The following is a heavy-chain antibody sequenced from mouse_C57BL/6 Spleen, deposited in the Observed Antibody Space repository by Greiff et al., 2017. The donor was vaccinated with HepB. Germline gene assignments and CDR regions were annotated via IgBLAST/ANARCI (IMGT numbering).Heavy chain of an antibody. V-gene: IGHV2-2*01. CDR2: IWSGGST. J-gene: IGHJ4*01. CDR1: GFSLTSYG. Sequence: QVQLQQSGPGLVQPSQSLSITCTVSGFSLTSYGVHWVRQSPGKGLEWLGVIWSGGSTDYNAAFISRLSISKDNSKSQVFFKMNSLQADDTAIYYCARNTGTVVSYYYAMDYWGQGTSVTVSS. CDR3: ARNTGTVVSYYYAMDY. D-gene: IGHD1-1*01.